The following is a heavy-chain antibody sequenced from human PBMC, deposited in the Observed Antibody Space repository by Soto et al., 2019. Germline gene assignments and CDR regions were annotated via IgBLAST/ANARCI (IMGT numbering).Heavy chain of an antibody. Sequence: SETLSLTCTVSGGSISSSSYYWGWIRQPPGKGLEWIGSIYYSGSTYYNPSLKSRVTISVDTSKNQFSLKLSSVTAADTAVYYCARHGGLGYSSSSSGPRRGHYYYYGMDVWGQGTTVTVSS. V-gene: IGHV4-39*01. D-gene: IGHD6-6*01. CDR1: GGSISSSSYY. J-gene: IGHJ6*02. CDR2: IYYSGST. CDR3: ARHGGLGYSSSSSGPRRGHYYYYGMDV.